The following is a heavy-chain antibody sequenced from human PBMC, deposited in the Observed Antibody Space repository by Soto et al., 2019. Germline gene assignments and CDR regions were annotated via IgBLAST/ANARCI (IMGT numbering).Heavy chain of an antibody. CDR3: ARGAAVAGRGGYGMDV. CDR1: GGTFSSYA. J-gene: IGHJ6*02. V-gene: IGHV1-69*06. D-gene: IGHD6-19*01. Sequence: ASVKVSCKASGGTFSSYAISWVRQAPGQGLEWMGGIIPIFGTANYAQKFQGRVTITADRSTSTAYMELSSLRSEDTAVYYCARGAAVAGRGGYGMDVWGQGTTVTV. CDR2: IIPIFGTA.